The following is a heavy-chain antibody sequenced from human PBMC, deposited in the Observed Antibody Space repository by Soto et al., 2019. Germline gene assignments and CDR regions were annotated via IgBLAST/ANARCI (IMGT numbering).Heavy chain of an antibody. CDR1: GFTFSSYA. CDR3: ASPQPIFGVVTPFDI. V-gene: IGHV3-30-3*01. J-gene: IGHJ3*02. Sequence: GGSLRLSCAASGFTFSSYAMHWVRQAPGKGLEWVAVISYDGSNKYYADSVKGRFTISRDNSKKTLYLQMNSLRAEDTAVYYCASPQPIFGVVTPFDIWGQGTMVTVSS. D-gene: IGHD3-3*01. CDR2: ISYDGSNK.